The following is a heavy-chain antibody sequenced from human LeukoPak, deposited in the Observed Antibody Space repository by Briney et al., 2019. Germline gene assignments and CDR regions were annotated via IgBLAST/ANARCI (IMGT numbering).Heavy chain of an antibody. J-gene: IGHJ6*03. D-gene: IGHD3-22*01. Sequence: SETLSLTCTVSGGSISSGGYYWSWIRQHPGKGLEWIGYNYYHGSTYYNPSLKSRVTVSVDTSKNQFSLKLSSVTAADTAVYYCARDRGGGYYDSRRYYYYMDVWGKGTTVTDSS. CDR1: GGSISSGGYY. V-gene: IGHV4-31*03. CDR2: NYYHGST. CDR3: ARDRGGGYYDSRRYYYYMDV.